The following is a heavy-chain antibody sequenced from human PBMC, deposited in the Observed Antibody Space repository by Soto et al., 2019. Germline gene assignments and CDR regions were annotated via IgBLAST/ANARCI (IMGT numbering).Heavy chain of an antibody. V-gene: IGHV1-46*03. CDR2: INPSGGST. Sequence: ASVKVSCKASGYTFTSYYMHWVRQAPGQGLEWMGIINPSGGSTSYAQKFQGRVTMTRDTSTSTVYMELSSLRSEDTAVYYCAREVAGGAVVAAGFDYWGQGTLVTVSS. CDR1: GYTFTSYY. CDR3: AREVAGGAVVAAGFDY. D-gene: IGHD2-15*01. J-gene: IGHJ4*02.